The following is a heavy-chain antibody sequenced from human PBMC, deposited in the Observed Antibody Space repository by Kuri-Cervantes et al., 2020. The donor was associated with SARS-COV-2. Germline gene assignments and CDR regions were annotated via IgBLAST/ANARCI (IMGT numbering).Heavy chain of an antibody. CDR1: GGSFSGYY. Sequence: GSLRLSCAAYGGSFSGYYWSWIRQPPGKGLEWIGEINHSGSTNYNPSLKSRVTISVDTSKNQFSLKLSSVTAAGTAVYYCARRGDFWSGTRLFNWFDPWGQGTLVTVSS. CDR2: INHSGST. CDR3: ARRGDFWSGTRLFNWFDP. J-gene: IGHJ5*02. V-gene: IGHV4-34*01. D-gene: IGHD3-3*01.